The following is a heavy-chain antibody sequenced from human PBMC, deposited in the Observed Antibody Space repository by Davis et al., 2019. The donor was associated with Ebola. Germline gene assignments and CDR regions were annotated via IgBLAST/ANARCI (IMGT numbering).Heavy chain of an antibody. J-gene: IGHJ2*01. CDR1: GFTFDDYT. CDR2: ISWDGGST. CDR3: ARAWAASWYFDL. V-gene: IGHV3-43*01. Sequence: LSLTCAASGFTFDDYTMHWVRQAPGKGLEWVSLISWDGGSTYYADSVKGRFTISRDNAKNSLYLQMNSLRAEDTAVYYCARAWAASWYFDLWGRGTLVTVSS. D-gene: IGHD2-15*01.